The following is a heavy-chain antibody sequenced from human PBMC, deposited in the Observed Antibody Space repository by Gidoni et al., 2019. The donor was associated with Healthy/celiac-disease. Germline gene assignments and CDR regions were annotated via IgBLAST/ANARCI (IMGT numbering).Heavy chain of an antibody. Sequence: VQLVESGGGVVQPGRSLRLSCAASGFTFRRYAMHWVRQAPGKGLEWVAVISYDGSNKYYADSVKGRLTISRDNSKNTLYLQMNSLRAEDTAVYYCARGLLPVEAAATTDAFDIWGQGTMVTVSS. V-gene: IGHV3-30-3*01. J-gene: IGHJ3*02. CDR1: GFTFRRYA. D-gene: IGHD6-13*01. CDR3: ARGLLPVEAAATTDAFDI. CDR2: ISYDGSNK.